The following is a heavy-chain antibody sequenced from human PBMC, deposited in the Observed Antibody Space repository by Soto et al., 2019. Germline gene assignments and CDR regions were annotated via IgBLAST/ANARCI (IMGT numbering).Heavy chain of an antibody. J-gene: IGHJ4*02. CDR2: IVPILGIA. CDR3: ARGESYDLDY. V-gene: IGHV1-69*02. Sequence: QVQLVQSAAEVKKPGSSVKVSCKASGGTFGSFSITWVRQAPGQGLEWMGRIVPILGIANYAQKFQGRVTIIADKSTTTAYMELSSLTSEDTAVYYCARGESYDLDYWGQGTLVTVSS. CDR1: GGTFGSFS. D-gene: IGHD5-12*01.